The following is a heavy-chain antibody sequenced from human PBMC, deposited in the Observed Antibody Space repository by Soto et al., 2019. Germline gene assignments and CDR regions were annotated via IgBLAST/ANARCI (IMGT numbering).Heavy chain of an antibody. D-gene: IGHD6-6*01. V-gene: IGHV3-21*01. CDR3: AREGRQLAPASPDRYNWFDP. CDR1: GFTFSSYS. CDR2: ISSSSSYI. Sequence: PGGSLRLSCAASGFTFSSYSMNWVRQAPGKGLEWVSSISSSSSYIYYADSVKGRFTISRDNAKNSLYLQMNSLRAEDTAVYYCAREGRQLAPASPDRYNWFDPWGQGTLVTVSS. J-gene: IGHJ5*02.